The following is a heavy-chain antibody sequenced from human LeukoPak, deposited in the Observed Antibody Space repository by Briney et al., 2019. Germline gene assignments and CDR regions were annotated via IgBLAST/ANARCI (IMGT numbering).Heavy chain of an antibody. CDR3: ATDEAGSSWAAGRHFDY. Sequence: PSETLSLTCTVSGGSISSGNYYWSWIRQPPGKGLEWIGYIYYSGSTYYNPSLKSRVTISVDTSKNQFSLKLSSVTAADTAVYYCATDEAGSSWAAGRHFDYWGQGTLVTVSS. J-gene: IGHJ4*02. D-gene: IGHD6-13*01. V-gene: IGHV4-30-4*08. CDR2: IYYSGST. CDR1: GGSISSGNYY.